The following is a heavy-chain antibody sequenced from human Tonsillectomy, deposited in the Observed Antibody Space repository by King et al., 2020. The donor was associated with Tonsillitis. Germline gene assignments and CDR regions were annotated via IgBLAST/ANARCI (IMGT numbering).Heavy chain of an antibody. CDR2: ISYDGSNK. V-gene: IGHV3-30*04. J-gene: IGHJ4*02. CDR3: AREDCSGGSCHYFDY. Sequence: VQLVESGGGVVQPGRSLRLSCAASGFTFSSYAMHWVRQAPGKGLEWVAVISYDGSNKYYADSVKGRFTISRDNSKNTLYLQMNSLRAEDTAVYYCAREDCSGGSCHYFDYWGQGTLVTVSS. D-gene: IGHD2-15*01. CDR1: GFTFSSYA.